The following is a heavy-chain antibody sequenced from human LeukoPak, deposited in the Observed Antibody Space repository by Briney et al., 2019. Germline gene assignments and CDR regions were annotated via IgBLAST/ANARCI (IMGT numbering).Heavy chain of an antibody. CDR1: GGSFSAYY. CDR3: ARLPPQYVFFDF. Sequence: PSETLSLTCAAYGGSFSAYYWSWIRQPPGKGLEWIGEINHSGSTKYNPSLNSRVTISVDMSKNQFFLKVRSVTAADTAVYYCARLPPQYVFFDFWGQGTLVTVSS. CDR2: INHSGST. V-gene: IGHV4-34*01. D-gene: IGHD2-8*01. J-gene: IGHJ4*02.